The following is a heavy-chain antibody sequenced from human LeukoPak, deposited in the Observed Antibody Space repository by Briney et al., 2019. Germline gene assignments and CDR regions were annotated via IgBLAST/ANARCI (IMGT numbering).Heavy chain of an antibody. D-gene: IGHD3-10*01. J-gene: IGHJ5*02. CDR3: ARADRITMVRGASVWFDP. CDR1: GYTFTSYY. V-gene: IGHV1-46*01. Sequence: ASVKVSCKASGYTFTSYYMHWVRQARGQGLEWMGIINPSGGSTSYAQKFQGRVTMTRDMSTSTVYMELSSLRSEDTAVYYCARADRITMVRGASVWFDPWGQGTLVNVSS. CDR2: INPSGGST.